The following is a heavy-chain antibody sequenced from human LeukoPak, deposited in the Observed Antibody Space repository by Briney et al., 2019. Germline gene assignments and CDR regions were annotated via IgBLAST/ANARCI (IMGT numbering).Heavy chain of an antibody. CDR1: GYTFTSYA. Sequence: ASVKVSCKASGYTFTSYAMNWVRQAPGQGLEWMGGIIPIVGTPNYAQKFQGRVTITAGESTSTAYMELSSLRSEDTAVYYCARARVPKFDFWVPGQQRKNYYYGMDVWGQGTTVTVSS. D-gene: IGHD3-3*01. V-gene: IGHV1-69*13. CDR2: IIPIVGTP. J-gene: IGHJ6*02. CDR3: ARARVPKFDFWVPGQQRKNYYYGMDV.